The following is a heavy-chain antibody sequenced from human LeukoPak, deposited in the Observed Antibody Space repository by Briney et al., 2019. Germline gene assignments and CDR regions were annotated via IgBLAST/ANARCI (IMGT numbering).Heavy chain of an antibody. CDR3: ARFSDDYYYYYMDV. J-gene: IGHJ6*03. CDR1: GFTFNSYN. Sequence: GSLRLSCVASGFTFNSYNMNWVRQAPGKGLEWVSSISGSSSYKYSADSLSGRFTISRDNARNSLYLQMNSLRVEDTAVYYCARFSDDYYYYYMDVWGKGTTVTVSS. CDR2: ISGSSSYK. V-gene: IGHV3-21*01.